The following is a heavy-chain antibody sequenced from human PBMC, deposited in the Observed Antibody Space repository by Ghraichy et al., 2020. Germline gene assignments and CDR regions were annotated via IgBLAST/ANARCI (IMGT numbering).Heavy chain of an antibody. D-gene: IGHD2-15*01. CDR3: ARAWGRYCSGGSCSNWFDP. Sequence: GGSLRLSCAASGFTFDDYGMSWVRQAPGKGLEWVSGINWNGGSTGYADSVKGRFTISRDNAKNSPYLQMNSLRAEDTALYHCARAWGRYCSGGSCSNWFDPWGQGTLVTVSS. J-gene: IGHJ5*02. CDR1: GFTFDDYG. CDR2: INWNGGST. V-gene: IGHV3-20*01.